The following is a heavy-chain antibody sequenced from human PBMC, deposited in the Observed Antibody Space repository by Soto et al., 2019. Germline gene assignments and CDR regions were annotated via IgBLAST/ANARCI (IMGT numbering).Heavy chain of an antibody. Sequence: ASVKVSCKASGYIFTAYSMHWVRQAPGQGLEWMGVVNPSGGSTNYAQKSQGRITMTRDTSTSTVYMDLSSLTSEDTAVYYCAREENCSDGICYSEYFQRWGQGTLVTVSS. V-gene: IGHV1-46*01. J-gene: IGHJ1*01. CDR3: AREENCSDGICYSEYFQR. CDR1: GYIFTAYS. D-gene: IGHD2-15*01. CDR2: VNPSGGST.